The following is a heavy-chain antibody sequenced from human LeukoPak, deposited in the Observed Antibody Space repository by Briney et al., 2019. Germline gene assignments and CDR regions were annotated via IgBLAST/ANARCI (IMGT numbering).Heavy chain of an antibody. Sequence: PGGSLRLSCAASGFTFSSYGMSWVRQAPGKGLEWVANINQDGSEKYHVDSVKGRFTISRDNAKNSLYLQMNSLRADDTAMYYCAESGAYNPQAWGQGTLVTVSS. CDR1: GFTFSSYG. V-gene: IGHV3-7*01. CDR2: INQDGSEK. CDR3: AESGAYNPQA. D-gene: IGHD1-1*01. J-gene: IGHJ5*02.